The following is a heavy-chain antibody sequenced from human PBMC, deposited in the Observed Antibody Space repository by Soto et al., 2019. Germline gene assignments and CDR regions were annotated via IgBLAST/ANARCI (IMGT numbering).Heavy chain of an antibody. V-gene: IGHV3-23*01. J-gene: IGHJ4*02. CDR3: AKDYSGDYEGSFDY. D-gene: IGHD4-17*01. Sequence: WVSLRLSCAASVFPFSSYAMSCVRQAPGKGLEWVSAISGSGGSTYYADSVKGRFTISRDNSKNTLYLQMNSLRAEDTAVYYCAKDYSGDYEGSFDYWGQGTLVTVSS. CDR2: ISGSGGST. CDR1: VFPFSSYA.